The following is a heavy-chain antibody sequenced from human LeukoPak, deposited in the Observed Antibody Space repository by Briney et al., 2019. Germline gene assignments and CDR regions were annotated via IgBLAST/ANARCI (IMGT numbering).Heavy chain of an antibody. J-gene: IGHJ4*02. CDR2: ISYDGSNK. V-gene: IGHV3-30-3*01. CDR3: ARAPPEGGYFDY. D-gene: IGHD3-16*01. CDR1: GFRFSSYA. Sequence: PGGSLRLSCAASGFRFSSYAMSWVRQAPGKGLEWVAVISYDGSNKYYADSVKGRFTISRDNSKNTLYLQMNSLRAEDTAVYYCARAPPEGGYFDYWGQGTLVTVSS.